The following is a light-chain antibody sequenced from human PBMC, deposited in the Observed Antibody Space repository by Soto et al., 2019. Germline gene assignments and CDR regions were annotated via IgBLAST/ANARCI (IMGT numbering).Light chain of an antibody. J-gene: IGKJ1*01. CDR1: QSVSSSY. CDR3: QQYGSSPWT. CDR2: GAS. V-gene: IGKV3-20*01. Sequence: EIVLTHSPGTLSLSPGERATLACRASQSVSSSYLAWYQQKPGQAPRLLIYGASSRATGIPERFSGSGSGTDFTLTISRLEPEDFAVYYCQQYGSSPWTFGQGTKVDIK.